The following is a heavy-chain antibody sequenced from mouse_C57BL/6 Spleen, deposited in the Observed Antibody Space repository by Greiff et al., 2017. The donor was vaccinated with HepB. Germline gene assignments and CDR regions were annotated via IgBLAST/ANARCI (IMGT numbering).Heavy chain of an antibody. CDR3: AKMDTGDAMDY. CDR1: GFSLTSYG. Sequence: QVQLKESGPGLVQPSQSLSITCTVSGFSLTSYGVHWVRQSPGKGLEWLGVIWRGGSTDYNAAFMSRLSITQDNSKSHVFFKMNSLQADDTAIYYWAKMDTGDAMDYWGQGTSGTVSS. V-gene: IGHV2-5*01. CDR2: IWRGGST. D-gene: IGHD1-1*01. J-gene: IGHJ4*01.